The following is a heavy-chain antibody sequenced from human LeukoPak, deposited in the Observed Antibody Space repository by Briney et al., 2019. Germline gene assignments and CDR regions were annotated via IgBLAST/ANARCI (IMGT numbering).Heavy chain of an antibody. J-gene: IGHJ5*02. V-gene: IGHV1-18*01. Sequence: ASVKVSCKASGYTFTSYGISWVRQAPGQGLEWMGWISAYNGNANYAQKLQGRVTMTTDTSTSTAYMELRSLRSDDTAVYYCARGYYDFWNANENWFGPWGQGTLVTVSS. CDR3: ARGYYDFWNANENWFGP. CDR2: ISAYNGNA. CDR1: GYTFTSYG. D-gene: IGHD3-3*01.